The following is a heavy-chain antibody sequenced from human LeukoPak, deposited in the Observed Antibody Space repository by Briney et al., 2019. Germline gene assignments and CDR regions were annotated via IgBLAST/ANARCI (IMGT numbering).Heavy chain of an antibody. CDR2: IYYSGST. CDR1: GGSISSSSYY. J-gene: IGHJ4*02. D-gene: IGHD6-13*01. V-gene: IGHV4-39*07. Sequence: SETLSLTCTVSGGSISSSSYYWGWIRQPPGKGLEWIGRIYYSGSTYYNRSLKSRVTISVDTSKNQFSLKLSSMTAADTAVYYCARGRIEAAVPYYFDYWGQGTLVTVSS. CDR3: ARGRIEAAVPYYFDY.